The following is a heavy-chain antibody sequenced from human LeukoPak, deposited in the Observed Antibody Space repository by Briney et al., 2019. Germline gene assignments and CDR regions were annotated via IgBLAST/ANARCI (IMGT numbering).Heavy chain of an antibody. CDR3: ARRGVLPWFDP. Sequence: SVKVSCKASGYTFTSYDINWVRQAPGQGLEWMGGIIPIFGTANYAQKFQGRVTITADESTSTAYMELSSLRSEDTAVYYCARRGVLPWFDPWGQGTLVTVSS. CDR2: IIPIFGTA. V-gene: IGHV1-69*13. J-gene: IGHJ5*02. CDR1: GYTFTSYD. D-gene: IGHD3-10*01.